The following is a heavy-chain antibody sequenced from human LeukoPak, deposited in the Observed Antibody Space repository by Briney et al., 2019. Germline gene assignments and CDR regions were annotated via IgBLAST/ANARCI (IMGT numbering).Heavy chain of an antibody. D-gene: IGHD3-10*01. CDR1: GGSLSGSFSSYF. CDR2: INRRGNT. CDR3: ARSYYGSGSYYNWFDP. V-gene: IGHV4-34*01. Sequence: PETLSLTCVVSGGSLSGSFSSYFWTWIRQPPGKGLEWIGEINRRGNTNYNPSLKSRVTMSVDTSKNDLSLELTSLTAADTAVYYCARSYYGSGSYYNWFDPWGQGTLVTVSS. J-gene: IGHJ5*02.